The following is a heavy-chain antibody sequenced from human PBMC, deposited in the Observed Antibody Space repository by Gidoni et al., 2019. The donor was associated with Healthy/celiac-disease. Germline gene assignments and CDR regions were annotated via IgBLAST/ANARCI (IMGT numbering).Heavy chain of an antibody. CDR2: IWYDGSNK. D-gene: IGHD3-10*01. V-gene: IGHV3-33*01. Sequence: QVQLVESGGGVVQPGRSLRLSCAASGFTFSSYGMHWVRQAPGKGLEWVAVIWYDGSNKYYADSVKGRFTISRDNSKNTLYLQMNSLRAEDTAVYYCARDREGFGELLLMGYWGQGTLVTVSS. J-gene: IGHJ4*02. CDR1: GFTFSSYG. CDR3: ARDREGFGELLLMGY.